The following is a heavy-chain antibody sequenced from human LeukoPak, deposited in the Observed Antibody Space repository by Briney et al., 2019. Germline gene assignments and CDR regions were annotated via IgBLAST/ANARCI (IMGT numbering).Heavy chain of an antibody. Sequence: PSETLSLTCAVYGGSFSGYYWSWIRQPPGKGLEGIGEINHSGSTNYNPSIKSRVTISLDTSKNQFSLKLRSVTAADTAVYYCARGLIVVVPAASYYYYGMDVWGKGTTVTVSS. CDR3: ARGLIVVVPAASYYYYGMDV. V-gene: IGHV4-34*01. D-gene: IGHD2-2*01. J-gene: IGHJ6*04. CDR2: INHSGST. CDR1: GGSFSGYY.